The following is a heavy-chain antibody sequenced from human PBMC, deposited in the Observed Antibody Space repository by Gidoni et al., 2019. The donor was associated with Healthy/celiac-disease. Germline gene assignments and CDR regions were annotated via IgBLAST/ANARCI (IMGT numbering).Heavy chain of an antibody. J-gene: IGHJ4*02. CDR2: IYTSGST. D-gene: IGHD3-10*01. Sequence: QVQLQESGPGLVKPSQTLSLTCPVPGGPISSGSYYWSWIRQPAGKGLEWIGRIYTSGSTNYNPSLKSRVTMSVDTSKNQFSLKLSSVTAADTAVYYCAGGRLYGSGSYLDYWGQGTLVTVSS. CDR1: GGPISSGSYY. V-gene: IGHV4-61*02. CDR3: AGGRLYGSGSYLDY.